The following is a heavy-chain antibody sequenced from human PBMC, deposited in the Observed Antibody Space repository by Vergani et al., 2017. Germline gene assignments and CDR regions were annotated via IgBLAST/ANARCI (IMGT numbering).Heavy chain of an antibody. J-gene: IGHJ4*02. CDR2: IRYDGSNK. CDR3: AKDLDDILTGPFDY. CDR1: GFTFSSYG. D-gene: IGHD3-9*01. Sequence: QVQLVESGGGVVQPGGSLRPPCAASGFTFSSYGMHWVRQAPGKGLEWVAFIRYDGSNKYYADSVKGRFTSSRDNSKNTLYLQMNSLRAGDTAVYYCAKDLDDILTGPFDYWGQGTLVTVSS. V-gene: IGHV3-30*02.